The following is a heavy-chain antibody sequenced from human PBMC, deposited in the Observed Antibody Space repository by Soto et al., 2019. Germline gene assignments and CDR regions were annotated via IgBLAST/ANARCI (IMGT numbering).Heavy chain of an antibody. CDR2: ISQSGSS. D-gene: IGHD2-8*01. CDR3: ARGDTNSPVYYYGMDV. J-gene: IGHJ6*02. CDR1: GDSISSPNW. Sequence: QVQLQESGPGLVKPSGTLSLTCAVSGDSISSPNWCSWVRQPPGKGLEWIGEISQSGSSNYNPSLRRRVTMSVDKSENHFSRRLSSVTAADTAVYYCARGDTNSPVYYYGMDVWGQGTTVIVSS. V-gene: IGHV4-4*02.